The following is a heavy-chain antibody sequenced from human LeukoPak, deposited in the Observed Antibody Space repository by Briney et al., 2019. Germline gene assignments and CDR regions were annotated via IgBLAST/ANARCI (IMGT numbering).Heavy chain of an antibody. J-gene: IGHJ3*02. CDR1: GFTFSNYA. D-gene: IGHD6-19*01. V-gene: IGHV3-23*01. Sequence: GGSLRLSCAASGFTFSNYAMSWVRQAPGKGLEWVSTISGPGGATFYADSVKGRFTISRDNSKNTLYLQMNSLRVEDTAVYYCAKEEYSSVRGAFDIRGQGTMVTVSS. CDR2: ISGPGGAT. CDR3: AKEEYSSVRGAFDI.